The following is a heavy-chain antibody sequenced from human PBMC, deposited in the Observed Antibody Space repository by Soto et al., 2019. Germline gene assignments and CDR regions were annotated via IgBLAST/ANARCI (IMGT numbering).Heavy chain of an antibody. CDR3: AREGDIVVVPAINWFDP. CDR1: GASITSYY. CDR2: MFYSGDT. V-gene: IGHV4-59*12. J-gene: IGHJ5*02. Sequence: PSETLSLTCTVSGASITSYYWSWIRQPPGKGLEWIAYMFYSGDTNYNPSLKSRVSISVDTSKNQFSLKLSSVTAADTAVYYCAREGDIVVVPAINWFDPWGQGTLVTVSS. D-gene: IGHD2-2*01.